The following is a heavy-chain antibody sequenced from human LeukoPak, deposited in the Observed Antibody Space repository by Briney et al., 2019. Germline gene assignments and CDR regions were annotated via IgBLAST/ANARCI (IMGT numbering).Heavy chain of an antibody. CDR3: ARGRIRFLDDFDY. Sequence: PGGSLRLSCAASGFTFSSYSMNWVGQAAGKGVEWVSYISSSSSTIYYEDSVKGGFTISRDNDKKSVYLKMNSLRAEDTAVYYCARGRIRFLDDFDYWGQGTLVTVSS. V-gene: IGHV3-48*01. J-gene: IGHJ4*02. CDR2: ISSSSSTI. CDR1: GFTFSSYS. D-gene: IGHD3-3*01.